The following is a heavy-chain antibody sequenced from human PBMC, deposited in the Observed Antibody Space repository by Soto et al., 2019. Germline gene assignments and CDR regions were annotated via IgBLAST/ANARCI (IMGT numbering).Heavy chain of an antibody. Sequence: ASVKVSCKASGGTFSSYAITWVRQAPGQGLEWMGGIFPFFGTTNYAQKFQGRVTITADESTSTAYMELSSLRSEDTAVHYCARDYMVRGPSNYYHYDGMDVWGQGTTVTVSS. V-gene: IGHV1-69*13. CDR3: ARDYMVRGPSNYYHYDGMDV. CDR2: IFPFFGTT. J-gene: IGHJ6*02. D-gene: IGHD3-10*01. CDR1: GGTFSSYA.